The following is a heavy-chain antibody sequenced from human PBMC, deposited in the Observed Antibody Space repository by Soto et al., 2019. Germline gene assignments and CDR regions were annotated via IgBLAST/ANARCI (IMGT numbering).Heavy chain of an antibody. CDR3: AKDTSSGGSPLDY. CDR2: IPYDGSHE. J-gene: IGHJ4*02. D-gene: IGHD6-19*01. CDR1: GFTFSNYG. Sequence: VQLVESGGGVVQPGRSLRLSCAASGFTFSNYGMHWVRQAPGKGLEWVAVIPYDGSHEYYKDSVKGRVTISRDNSKNTLYLQMNSLRAEDTAIYDCAKDTSSGGSPLDYWGQGTLVTVSS. V-gene: IGHV3-30*18.